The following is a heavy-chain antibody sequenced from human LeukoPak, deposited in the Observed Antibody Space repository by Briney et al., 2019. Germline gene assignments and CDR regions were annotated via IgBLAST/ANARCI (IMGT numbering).Heavy chain of an antibody. Sequence: GGSLRLSCAASGFTLSSYWMSWVRQAPGKGLEWVANIKQDGSEKYYVDSVKGRFTISRDNAKNSLYLQMNSLRAEDTAVYYCARDLVPRGYDFWSGYCDYWGQGTLVTVSS. J-gene: IGHJ4*02. D-gene: IGHD3-3*01. CDR1: GFTLSSYW. CDR2: IKQDGSEK. V-gene: IGHV3-7*01. CDR3: ARDLVPRGYDFWSGYCDY.